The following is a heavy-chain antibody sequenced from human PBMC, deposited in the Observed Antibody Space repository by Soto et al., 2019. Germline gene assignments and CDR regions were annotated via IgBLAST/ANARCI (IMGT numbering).Heavy chain of an antibody. Sequence: SETLSLTCTVSGGSISSSSYYWGWIRQPPGKGLEWIGSIYYSGSTYYNPSLKSRVTISVDTSKNQFSLKLSSVTAADTAVYYCAYDYVWWSYRRGPDYYYGMDVWGQGTTVTVSS. CDR2: IYYSGST. CDR3: AYDYVWWSYRRGPDYYYGMDV. V-gene: IGHV4-39*01. J-gene: IGHJ6*02. CDR1: GGSISSSSYY. D-gene: IGHD3-16*02.